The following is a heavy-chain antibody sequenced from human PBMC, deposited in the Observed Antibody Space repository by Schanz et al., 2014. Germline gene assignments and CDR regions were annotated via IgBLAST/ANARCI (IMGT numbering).Heavy chain of an antibody. Sequence: VQLVESGGGLVKPGESLRLSCAASGFSLSSYNMNWVRQAPGKGLEWVSSISSSSSYIYYADSVKGRFTISRDNSKNTLDLQMNSLRDEDTALYYCAKDMHKDYGGKPQAXXIWGQGTMXXVSS. CDR1: GFSLSSYN. J-gene: IGHJ3*02. V-gene: IGHV3-21*01. D-gene: IGHD4-17*01. CDR3: AKDMHKDYGGKPQAXXI. CDR2: ISSSSSYI.